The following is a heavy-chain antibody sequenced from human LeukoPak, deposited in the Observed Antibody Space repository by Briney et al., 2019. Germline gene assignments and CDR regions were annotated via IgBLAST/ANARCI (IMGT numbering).Heavy chain of an antibody. D-gene: IGHD1-7*01. CDR2: LYYSGNT. V-gene: IGHV4-59*12. Sequence: SETLSLTCTVSGASISSYYWNWIRQPPGKGLEWIGYLYYSGNTNYNPSLKSRVTMSVDTSKNQFSLKVTSVTAADTAVYYCARGGRLTGTTGLLDYWGQGTLVTVSS. CDR3: ARGGRLTGTTGLLDY. J-gene: IGHJ4*02. CDR1: GASISSYY.